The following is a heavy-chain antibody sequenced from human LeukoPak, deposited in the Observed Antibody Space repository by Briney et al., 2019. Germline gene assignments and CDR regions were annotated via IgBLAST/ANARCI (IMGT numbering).Heavy chain of an antibody. CDR3: ARLRDVVVPAACDY. CDR1: GGSISSSSYY. V-gene: IGHV4-39*01. J-gene: IGHJ4*02. D-gene: IGHD2-2*01. CDR2: IYYSGST. Sequence: KSSETLSHTCTVSGGSISSSSYYWGWIRQPPGKGLEWIGSIYYSGSTYYNPSLKSRVTISVDTSKNQFSLKLSSVTAADTAVYYCARLRDVVVPAACDYWGQGTLVTVSS.